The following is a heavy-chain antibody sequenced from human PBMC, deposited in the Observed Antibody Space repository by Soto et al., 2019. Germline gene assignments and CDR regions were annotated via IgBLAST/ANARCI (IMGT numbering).Heavy chain of an antibody. V-gene: IGHV3-23*01. Sequence: EVQLLESGGGLVQPGGSLRLSCAASGFTFSSYAMSWVRQAPGQGLEWVSAISGSGGSTYYADSVKGRFTISRDNSKNTLYLQMNSLRAEDTAVYYCAKPPQMFWDIRYFDYWGQGTLVTVSS. CDR3: AKPPQMFWDIRYFDY. CDR2: ISGSGGST. J-gene: IGHJ4*02. CDR1: GFTFSSYA. D-gene: IGHD3-10*02.